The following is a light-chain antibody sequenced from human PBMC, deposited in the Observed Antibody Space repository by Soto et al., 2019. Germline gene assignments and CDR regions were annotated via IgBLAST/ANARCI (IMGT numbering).Light chain of an antibody. Sequence: DIQMTQSPSTLSASVGDRVTITCRASQSISSWLAWYQQKPGKAPKVLIYKASSLESGVPPRFSGSGCGTEFTLTISSLQPDDFATYYCQQYNSYWWTLGQGTKVEIK. V-gene: IGKV1-5*03. J-gene: IGKJ1*01. CDR2: KAS. CDR1: QSISSW. CDR3: QQYNSYWWT.